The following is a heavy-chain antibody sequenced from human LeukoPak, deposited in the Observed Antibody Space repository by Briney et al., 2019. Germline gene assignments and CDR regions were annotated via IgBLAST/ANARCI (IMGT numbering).Heavy chain of an antibody. V-gene: IGHV3-23*01. CDR2: ISGSGGNT. CDR3: AKDMRTLDYFDY. D-gene: IGHD1-1*01. Sequence: PGGSLRLSCAASGFTFNNYGMSWVRQAPGKGVEWVSSISGSGGNTYYADSVKGRFTISRDNSKKTLYLQMNSLRAEDTAIYYCAKDMRTLDYFDYWGQGTLVTVSS. J-gene: IGHJ4*02. CDR1: GFTFNNYG.